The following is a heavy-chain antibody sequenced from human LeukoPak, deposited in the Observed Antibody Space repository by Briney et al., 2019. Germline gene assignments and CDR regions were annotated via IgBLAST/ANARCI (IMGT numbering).Heavy chain of an antibody. Sequence: SETLSLTCTVSGGSISSYYWSWIRQPAGKGLEWIGRIYTSGSTNYNPSLKSRVAMSVDTSKNQFSLKLSSVTAADTAVYYCARERRHRKIAARPEAHYYYYYMDVWGKGTTVTVSS. CDR2: IYTSGST. CDR3: ARERRHRKIAARPEAHYYYYYMDV. V-gene: IGHV4-4*07. CDR1: GGSISSYY. J-gene: IGHJ6*03. D-gene: IGHD6-6*01.